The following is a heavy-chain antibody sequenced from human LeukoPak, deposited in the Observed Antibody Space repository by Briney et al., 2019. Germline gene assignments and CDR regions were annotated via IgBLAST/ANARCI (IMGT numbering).Heavy chain of an antibody. D-gene: IGHD6-19*01. CDR3: ARVGQWLVPYFDY. CDR1: GGSISSSNW. J-gene: IGHJ4*02. CDR2: IYHSGST. Sequence: KPSETLSLTCAVSGGSISSSNWWSWVRQPPGKGLEWIGEIYHSGSTNYNPSLKSRVTISVDKSKNQFSLKLSSVTAADTAVYYCARVGQWLVPYFDYWGQGTLVTVSS. V-gene: IGHV4-4*02.